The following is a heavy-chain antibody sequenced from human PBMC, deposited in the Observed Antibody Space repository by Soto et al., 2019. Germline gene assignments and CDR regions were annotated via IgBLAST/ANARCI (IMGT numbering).Heavy chain of an antibody. CDR2: ISDNGANT. V-gene: IGHV3-23*01. Sequence: VRLSCIASGFTFSNYAMSWVRQAPGKGLEWVSTISDNGANTFIGDSMKDHFDISRDNSKNTVFLHLSTVRAEDTAIYYCARAIGADFFDYWGQGTPVTVSS. CDR1: GFTFSNYA. CDR3: ARAIGADFFDY. D-gene: IGHD6-25*01. J-gene: IGHJ4*02.